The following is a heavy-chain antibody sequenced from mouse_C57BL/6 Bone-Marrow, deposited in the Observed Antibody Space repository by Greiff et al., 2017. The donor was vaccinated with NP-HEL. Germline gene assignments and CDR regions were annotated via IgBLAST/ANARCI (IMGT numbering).Heavy chain of an antibody. CDR2: IYPGDGDT. CDR1: GYAFSSSW. CDR3: ARPELGPFAY. D-gene: IGHD4-1*01. Sequence: VQRVESGPELVKPGASVKISCKASGYAFSSSWMNWVKQRPGKGLEWIGRIYPGDGDTNYNGKFKGKATLTADKSSSTAYMQLSSLTSEDSAVYLCARPELGPFAYWGQGTLVTVSA. J-gene: IGHJ3*01. V-gene: IGHV1-82*01.